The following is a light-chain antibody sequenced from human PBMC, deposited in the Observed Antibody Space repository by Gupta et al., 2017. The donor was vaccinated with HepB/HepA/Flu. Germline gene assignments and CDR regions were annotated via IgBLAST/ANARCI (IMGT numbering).Light chain of an antibody. CDR1: QSVSSY. Sequence: EIVLTQSPATLSLSPGERATLSCRASQSVSSYLAWYQQKTGQAPRLLIYDASNRATGIPARFSGSGSGTDFTLTISSLEPEDFAVYYCQQRSNWHPITFGQGTRLEIK. CDR3: QQRSNWHPIT. V-gene: IGKV3-11*01. J-gene: IGKJ5*01. CDR2: DAS.